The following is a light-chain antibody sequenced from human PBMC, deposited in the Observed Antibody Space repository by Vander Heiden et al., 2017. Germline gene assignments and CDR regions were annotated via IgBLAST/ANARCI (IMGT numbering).Light chain of an antibody. Sequence: QSPLTQPPPASGTPGQSVTISCSGTSSNIGRNTVNWYQQLPAKAPKVLMYGINQRPSGVPDRFSGSKSGTTAFLAISGLQSEDEAVYYCAAWDDSLVLFGGGTNLTVL. V-gene: IGLV1-44*01. CDR2: GIN. CDR3: AAWDDSLVL. J-gene: IGLJ2*01. CDR1: SSNIGRNT.